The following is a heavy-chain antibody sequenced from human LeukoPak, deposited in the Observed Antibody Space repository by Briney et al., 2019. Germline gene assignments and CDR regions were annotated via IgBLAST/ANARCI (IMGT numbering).Heavy chain of an antibody. Sequence: GGSLRLSCAASAFTFSSYWMSWVRQAPGKGLEWVANIKEDGSGKNYVDSVKGRFTISRDNAKNTLYLQMNSLRAEDTALYYCAKDMSAGAYSNYGGFDYWGQGTLVTVSS. J-gene: IGHJ4*02. CDR3: AKDMSAGAYSNYGGFDY. CDR2: IKEDGSGK. V-gene: IGHV3-7*03. D-gene: IGHD4-11*01. CDR1: AFTFSSYW.